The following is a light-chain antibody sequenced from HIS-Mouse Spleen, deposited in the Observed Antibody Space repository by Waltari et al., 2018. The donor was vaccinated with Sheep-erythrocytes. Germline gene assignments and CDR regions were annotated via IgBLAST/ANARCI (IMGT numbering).Light chain of an antibody. CDR2: EVN. Sequence: NFMLTQPHSVSESPGKPVTISCPRSSGRIASNYVQWYQPRPGSAPTTVFYEVNQRPPGVPDRFSVSIDSSSNSASLTISGLKTEDEADYYCQSYDSSNHGVFGGGTKLTVL. CDR3: QSYDSSNHGV. CDR1: SGRIASNY. V-gene: IGLV6-57*04. J-gene: IGLJ3*02.